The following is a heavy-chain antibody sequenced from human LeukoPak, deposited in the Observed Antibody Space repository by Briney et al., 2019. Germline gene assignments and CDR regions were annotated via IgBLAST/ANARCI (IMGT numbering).Heavy chain of an antibody. CDR1: GYTFTGYY. Sequence: ASVKVSCKASGYTFTGYYMHWVRQAPGQGLEWMGWINPNSGGTNYAQKFQGRVTMTRDTSISTAYMELSRLRSDDTAVYYCARARTGTPVSDWDYYYYYYMDVWGKGTTVTVSS. CDR3: ARARTGTPVSDWDYYYYYYMDV. J-gene: IGHJ6*03. CDR2: INPNSGGT. V-gene: IGHV1-2*02. D-gene: IGHD1/OR15-1a*01.